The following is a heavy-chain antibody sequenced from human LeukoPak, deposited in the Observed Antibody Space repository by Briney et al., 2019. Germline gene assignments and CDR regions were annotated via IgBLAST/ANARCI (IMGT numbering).Heavy chain of an antibody. D-gene: IGHD3-3*01. V-gene: IGHV3-9*01. CDR3: AKDRVFTIFGVVNYYYYGMDV. CDR2: ISWNSGSI. CDR1: GFTFDDYA. J-gene: IGHJ6*02. Sequence: PGRSLRLSCAASGFTFDDYAMHWVRQAPGKGLEWVSGISWNSGSIGYADSVKGRFTISRDNAKNSLYLQMNSLRAGDTALYYCAKDRVFTIFGVVNYYYYGMDVWGQGTTVTVSS.